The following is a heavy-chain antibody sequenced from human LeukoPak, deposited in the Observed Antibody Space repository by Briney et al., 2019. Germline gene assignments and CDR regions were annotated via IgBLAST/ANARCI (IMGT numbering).Heavy chain of an antibody. CDR2: IYTSGST. Sequence: SETLSLTCTVSGGSISSYYWSWIRQPAGKGLEWIGRIYTSGSTNYNPSLKSRVTMSVDTSKNQFSLKLSSVTAADAAVYYCTRGGYCSGGSCYSDSDYWGQGTLVTVSS. CDR1: GGSISSYY. D-gene: IGHD2-15*01. CDR3: TRGGYCSGGSCYSDSDY. J-gene: IGHJ4*02. V-gene: IGHV4-4*07.